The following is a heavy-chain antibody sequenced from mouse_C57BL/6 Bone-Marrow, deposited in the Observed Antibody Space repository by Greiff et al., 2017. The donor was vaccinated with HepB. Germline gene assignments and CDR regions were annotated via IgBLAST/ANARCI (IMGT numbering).Heavy chain of an antibody. CDR3: AREGYYYGNFDY. D-gene: IGHD1-1*01. Sequence: QVQLQQSGAELARPGASVKLSCKASGYTFTSYGISWVKQRTGQGLEWIGEIYPRSGNTYYNEKFKGKATLTADKSSSTAYMELRSLTSEDSAVDFCAREGYYYGNFDYWGQGTTLTVSS. V-gene: IGHV1-81*01. J-gene: IGHJ2*01. CDR1: GYTFTSYG. CDR2: IYPRSGNT.